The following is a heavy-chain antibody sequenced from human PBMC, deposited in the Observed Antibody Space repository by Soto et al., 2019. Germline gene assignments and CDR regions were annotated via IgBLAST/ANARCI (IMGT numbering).Heavy chain of an antibody. CDR3: AKDFDGSGILAERIINWFDP. V-gene: IGHV3-23*01. CDR1: GFTFSSYA. CDR2: ISGSGGST. D-gene: IGHD3-10*01. J-gene: IGHJ5*02. Sequence: GGSLRLSCAASGFTFSSYAMSWVRQAPGKGLEWVSAISGSGGSTYYADSVKGRFTISRDNSKNTLYLQMNSLRAEDTAVYYCAKDFDGSGILAERIINWFDPWGQGTLVTVSS.